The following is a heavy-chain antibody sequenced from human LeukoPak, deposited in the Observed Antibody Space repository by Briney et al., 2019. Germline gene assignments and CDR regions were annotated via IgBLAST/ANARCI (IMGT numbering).Heavy chain of an antibody. CDR1: GGSISSYY. D-gene: IGHD6-19*01. CDR2: IYYSGST. CDR3: ARASSGLDY. J-gene: IGHJ4*02. Sequence: SETLSLTYTVSGGSISSYYWSWIRQPPGKGLEWIGYIYYSGSTNYNPSLKSRVTISVDTSKNQFSLKLSSVTAADTAVYYCARASSGLDYWGQGTLVTVSS. V-gene: IGHV4-59*08.